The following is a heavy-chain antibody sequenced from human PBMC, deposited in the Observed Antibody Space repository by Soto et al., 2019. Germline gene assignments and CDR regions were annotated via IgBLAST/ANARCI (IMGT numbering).Heavy chain of an antibody. CDR3: ARALGHTYGHLPIDY. CDR1: GGSFSGYY. CDR2: INHRGST. J-gene: IGHJ4*02. D-gene: IGHD5-18*01. V-gene: IGHV4-34*01. Sequence: QVQLQQWGAGLLKPSETLSLTCAVYGGSFSGYYWSWIRQPPGKGLEWIGEINHRGSTNYNPSLKSRVTISVDTSKNQFSLKLNSVTAADTALYYCARALGHTYGHLPIDYWGQGTLLTVSS.